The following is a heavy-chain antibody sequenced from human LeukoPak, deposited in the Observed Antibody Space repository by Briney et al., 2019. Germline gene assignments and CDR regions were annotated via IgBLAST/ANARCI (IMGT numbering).Heavy chain of an antibody. V-gene: IGHV3-64*01. D-gene: IGHD1-26*01. CDR2: ISSNGGST. CDR1: GFTFSSYA. CDR3: ARGPSGSYYVIDQ. J-gene: IGHJ4*02. Sequence: GGSLRLSCAASGFTFSSYAMHWVRRAPGKGLEYVSAISSNGGSTYYANSVKGRFTISRDNSKNTLYLQMGSLTSEDMAVYYCARGPSGSYYVIDQWGQGALVTVSS.